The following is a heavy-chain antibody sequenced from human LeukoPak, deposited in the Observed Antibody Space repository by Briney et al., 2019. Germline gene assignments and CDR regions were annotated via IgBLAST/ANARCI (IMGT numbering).Heavy chain of an antibody. CDR1: GFTSSSYW. V-gene: IGHV3-74*01. J-gene: IGHJ5*02. Sequence: GGSLRLSCAASGFTSSSYWMHWVRHVPGKGLVWVSRISGDGTARNSADSVKGRFTISRDDAKNTVDLQMNSLRGEDTAVYYCVRGRGSYGWFDPWGQGTLVTVSS. D-gene: IGHD3-10*01. CDR3: VRGRGSYGWFDP. CDR2: ISGDGTAR.